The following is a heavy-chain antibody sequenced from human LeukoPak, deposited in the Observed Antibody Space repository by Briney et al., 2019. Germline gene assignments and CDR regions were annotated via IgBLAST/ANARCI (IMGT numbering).Heavy chain of an antibody. CDR1: GYTFTKYG. CDR2: ISAYSGDT. D-gene: IGHD5-12*01. Sequence: ASVKVSCKASGYTFTKYGITWVRQAPGQGLEWMGWISAYSGDTNYEQMLQDRVTVTMGTSTRTAYMELRTLRSDDSAVYYCASNTGSDASGYAYWGQGTLVTVSS. V-gene: IGHV1-18*01. J-gene: IGHJ4*02. CDR3: ASNTGSDASGYAY.